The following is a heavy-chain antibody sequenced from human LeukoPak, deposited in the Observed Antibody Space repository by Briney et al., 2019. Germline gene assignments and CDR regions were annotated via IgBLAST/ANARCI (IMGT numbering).Heavy chain of an antibody. V-gene: IGHV1-69*04. CDR3: ARFPVRGYTYGSVIHHMDV. Sequence: SVKISCKASGGTFNTYAITWVRQAPGQGLEWMGRIIPILDVADSAQRFQGRVTITADRSTSTVYMELNSLRSGDTAIYYCARFPVRGYTYGSVIHHMDVWGQGTTVIVSS. D-gene: IGHD5-18*01. J-gene: IGHJ6*02. CDR2: IIPILDVA. CDR1: GGTFNTYA.